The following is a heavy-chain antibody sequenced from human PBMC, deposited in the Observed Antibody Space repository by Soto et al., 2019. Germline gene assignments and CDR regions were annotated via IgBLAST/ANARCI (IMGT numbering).Heavy chain of an antibody. J-gene: IGHJ4*02. CDR2: IYYSGST. V-gene: IGHV4-59*01. CDR1: GGSISSYY. Sequence: SETLSLTCTVSGGSISSYYWSWIRQPPGKGLEWIGYIYYSGSTNYNPSLKSRVTISVDTSKNQFSLKLSSVTAADTAVYYCAKENYDFWSGYYSFDYWGRGTLVTVSS. CDR3: AKENYDFWSGYYSFDY. D-gene: IGHD3-3*01.